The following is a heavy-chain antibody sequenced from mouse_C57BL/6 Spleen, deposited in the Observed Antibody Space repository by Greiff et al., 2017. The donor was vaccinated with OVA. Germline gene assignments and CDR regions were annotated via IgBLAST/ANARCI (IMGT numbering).Heavy chain of an antibody. V-gene: IGHV1-80*01. CDR2: IYPGAGDT. Sequence: QVHVKQSGAELVKPGASVKISCKASGYAFSSYWMNWVKQRPGKGLEWIGQIYPGAGDTNYNGKFKGKATLTADKSSSTAYMQLSSLTSEDSAVYFCARSSIYYGSSFDYWGQGTTLTVSS. CDR1: GYAFSSYW. J-gene: IGHJ2*01. D-gene: IGHD1-1*01. CDR3: ARSSIYYGSSFDY.